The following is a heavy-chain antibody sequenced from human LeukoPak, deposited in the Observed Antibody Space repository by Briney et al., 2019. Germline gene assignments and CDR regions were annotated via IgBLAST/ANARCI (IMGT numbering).Heavy chain of an antibody. Sequence: GGSLRLSCAASGFTFSSYSMNWVRQAPGKRLEWVSSISSSSSYIYYADSVKGRFTISRDNAKNSLYLQMNSLRAEDTAVYYCAREGTFCSGGSCYGMFAFDIWGQGTMVTVSS. CDR2: ISSSSSYI. CDR1: GFTFSSYS. V-gene: IGHV3-21*01. D-gene: IGHD2-15*01. CDR3: AREGTFCSGGSCYGMFAFDI. J-gene: IGHJ3*02.